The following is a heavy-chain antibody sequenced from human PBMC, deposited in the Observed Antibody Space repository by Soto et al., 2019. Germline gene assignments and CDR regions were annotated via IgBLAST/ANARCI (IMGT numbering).Heavy chain of an antibody. D-gene: IGHD6-19*01. CDR1: GFTFSSNS. Sequence: EVQLVESGGGLVKPGGSLRLSCVGSGFTFSSNSMNWVRQAPGKGLEWVSSITSSSSFIYYADSVKGRFTISRDNAKNLVFLQMNSLRVEDTAVYYCARGSVVGMGQELDYWGQGTLVTVSS. CDR2: ITSSSSFI. J-gene: IGHJ4*02. V-gene: IGHV3-21*01. CDR3: ARGSVVGMGQELDY.